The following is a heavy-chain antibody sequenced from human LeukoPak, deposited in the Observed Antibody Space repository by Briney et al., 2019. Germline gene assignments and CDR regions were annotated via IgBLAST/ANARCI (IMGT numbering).Heavy chain of an antibody. D-gene: IGHD5-18*01. Sequence: SETLSLTCTVSGGSISSYYWSWIRQPPGKGLEWIGYIYYSGSTNYNPSLKSRVTIPVDTSKNQFSLKLSSVTAADTAVYYCARANTAMGYFDYWGQGTLVTVSS. CDR2: IYYSGST. V-gene: IGHV4-59*01. CDR3: ARANTAMGYFDY. CDR1: GGSISSYY. J-gene: IGHJ4*02.